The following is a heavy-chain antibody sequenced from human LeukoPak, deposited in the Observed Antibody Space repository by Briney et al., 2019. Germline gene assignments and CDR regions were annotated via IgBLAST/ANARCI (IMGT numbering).Heavy chain of an antibody. CDR1: GYTFTSYD. J-gene: IGHJ4*02. CDR2: MNPNSGNT. V-gene: IGHV1-8*01. CDR3: ARGHYDYVWGSYRPVYFDY. Sequence: GASVKVSCKASGYTFTSYDINWVRQATGQGLERMGWMNPNSGNTGYAQKFQGRVTMTRNTSISTAYMELSSLRSEDTAVYYCARGHYDYVWGSYRPVYFDYWGQGTLVTVSS. D-gene: IGHD3-16*02.